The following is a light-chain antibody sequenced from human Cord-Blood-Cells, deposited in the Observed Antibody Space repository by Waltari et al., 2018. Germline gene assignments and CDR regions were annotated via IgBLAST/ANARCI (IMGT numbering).Light chain of an antibody. J-gene: IGKJ1*01. CDR1: QSVSSSY. V-gene: IGKV3-20*01. CDR3: QQYGSSPQT. CDR2: GAS. Sequence: IVLTQSPGTLSLSPGERATLSCRARQSVSSSYLAWYQQKPRQAPRLLIYGASSRATGIPDRFSGSGSGTDFTLTISRLEPEDFAVYYCQQYGSSPQTFGQGTKVEIK.